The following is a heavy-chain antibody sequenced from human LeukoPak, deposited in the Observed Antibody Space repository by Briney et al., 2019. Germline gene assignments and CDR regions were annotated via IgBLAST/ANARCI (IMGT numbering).Heavy chain of an antibody. D-gene: IGHD2-2*01. Sequence: GGSLRLSCAASGFTYSSYWMTWVRQAPGKGLEWVANIKQDGSEKYYVDSVKGRFTISRDNAKNSLYLQMNSLRAEDTAVYYCARDRRCSSTSCYYFDYWGQGTLVTVSS. J-gene: IGHJ4*02. CDR3: ARDRRCSSTSCYYFDY. CDR2: IKQDGSEK. V-gene: IGHV3-7*04. CDR1: GFTYSSYW.